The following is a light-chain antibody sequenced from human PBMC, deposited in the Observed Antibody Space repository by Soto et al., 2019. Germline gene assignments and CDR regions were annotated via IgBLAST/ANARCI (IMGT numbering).Light chain of an antibody. CDR3: MQSTRWVYT. Sequence: DVVMTQSPLSLAVSLGQTASISCRSSQSLVFSDGNVYLNWFHQRPGQSPRRLIYKVSNRDSGVPERFSGSGSGTDFTLKISRVEAEDVGVYYCMQSTRWVYTLGQGTKLEIK. CDR2: KVS. J-gene: IGKJ2*01. V-gene: IGKV2-30*01. CDR1: QSLVFSDGNVY.